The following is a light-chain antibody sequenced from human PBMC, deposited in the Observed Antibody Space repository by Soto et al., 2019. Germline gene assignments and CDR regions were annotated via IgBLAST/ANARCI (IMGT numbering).Light chain of an antibody. CDR1: QSVSSW. CDR2: KAS. V-gene: IGKV1-5*03. Sequence: DIQMTQSPSSLSPSVVDIVTITCGASQSVSSWLAWFQQKPGKAPKLLIYKASSLQSGVSSRFSGGGSGTEFTLTISSLQPDDFATYYCKQYKTFWKFGPGTKGDIK. CDR3: KQYKTFWK. J-gene: IGKJ1*01.